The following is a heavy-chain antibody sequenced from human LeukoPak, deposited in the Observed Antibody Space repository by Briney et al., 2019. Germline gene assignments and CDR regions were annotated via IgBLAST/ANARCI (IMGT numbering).Heavy chain of an antibody. CDR3: ARAGKAVTTFDY. CDR2: IYYSGST. Sequence: SETLSLTCTVSGGSISSSSYYWGWIRQPPGKGLEWIGSIYYSGSTYYNPSLKSRVTISVDTSKNQFSLKLSSVTAADTAVYYCARAGKAVTTFDYWGQGTLVTVSS. J-gene: IGHJ4*02. D-gene: IGHD4-17*01. V-gene: IGHV4-39*01. CDR1: GGSISSSSYY.